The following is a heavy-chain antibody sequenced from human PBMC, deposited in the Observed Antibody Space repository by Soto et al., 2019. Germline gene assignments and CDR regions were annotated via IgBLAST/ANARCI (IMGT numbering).Heavy chain of an antibody. D-gene: IGHD3-10*01. Sequence: EVQLVESGGGLVQPGGSLRLSCAASGFTFSSYWMSWVRQAPGKGLEWVANIKQEGSEKYYVDSVKGRFTISRDNAKNALYLQMNSLRAEDTAVYYCARDDTYYDGSGSYFYYGMDVWGQGTTVTVSS. CDR1: GFTFSSYW. CDR2: IKQEGSEK. CDR3: ARDDTYYDGSGSYFYYGMDV. V-gene: IGHV3-7*05. J-gene: IGHJ6*02.